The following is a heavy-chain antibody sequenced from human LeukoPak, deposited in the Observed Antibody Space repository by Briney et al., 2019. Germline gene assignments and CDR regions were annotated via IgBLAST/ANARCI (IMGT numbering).Heavy chain of an antibody. CDR1: GYNFTNYW. V-gene: IGHV5-51*01. CDR2: FYPGDSDT. CDR3: ARLLRNIAAAVYYFDY. J-gene: IGHJ4*02. D-gene: IGHD6-13*01. Sequence: GESLKISCKGSGYNFTNYWNGLVRQMSGKGLEWMGIFYPGDSDTIYSPVFQGQVIISPDKSLSTAYLQWSSLKASDTAMYYCARLLRNIAAAVYYFDYWGQGTLATVSS.